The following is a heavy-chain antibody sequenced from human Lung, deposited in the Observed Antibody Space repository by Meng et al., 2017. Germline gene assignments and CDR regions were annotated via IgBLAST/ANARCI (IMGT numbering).Heavy chain of an antibody. CDR3: VRRTYSSGWYFDY. Sequence: QVHLQQWGAGLLKPSATLSLTCAVYGGSFSGYYWSWIRQPPGKGLEWIGEIIDSGSTNYNPSLKSRVTISVDTSKNQFSLRVTSVTAADRAVYYCVRRTYSSGWYFDYWGQGTLVTVSS. CDR2: IIDSGST. CDR1: GGSFSGYY. V-gene: IGHV4-34*02. J-gene: IGHJ4*02. D-gene: IGHD6-19*01.